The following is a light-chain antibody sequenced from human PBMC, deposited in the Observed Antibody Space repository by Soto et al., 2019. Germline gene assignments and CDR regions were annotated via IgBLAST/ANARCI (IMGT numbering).Light chain of an antibody. CDR3: QQYNNWPPWT. J-gene: IGKJ1*01. CDR2: AAS. CDR1: QGISRF. V-gene: IGKV1-27*01. Sequence: DIQMTQSPSSLSASVGDRVTITCRASQGISRFLAWYQQKPGKVPKLLIYAASILQSGVPPRFSGSGFGTDFTLTISSLQPEDVATYYCQQYNNWPPWTFGQGTKVEIK.